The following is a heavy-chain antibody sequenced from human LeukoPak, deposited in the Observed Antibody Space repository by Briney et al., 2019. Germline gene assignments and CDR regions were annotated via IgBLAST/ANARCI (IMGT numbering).Heavy chain of an antibody. J-gene: IGHJ3*01. CDR1: GFTFSSYS. D-gene: IGHD7-27*01. CDR3: ARLAGVGRGNEFDF. CDR2: ISSGSTTI. Sequence: GGSLRLSCAASGFTFSSYSMTWVRQAPGKGQEWVSYISSGSTTIYYGDSVKGRFTISRDNAKNSLSLQMNSLRVEDTAVYYCARLAGVGRGNEFDFWGHGTMVTVSS. V-gene: IGHV3-48*01.